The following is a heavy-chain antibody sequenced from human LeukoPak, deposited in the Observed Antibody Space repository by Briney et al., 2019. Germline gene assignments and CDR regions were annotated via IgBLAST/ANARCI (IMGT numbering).Heavy chain of an antibody. CDR3: ARGFRYSYGN. CDR1: GGSSTNYF. Sequence: PSETLSLTCVLYGGSSTNYFWSWIRQPPGKGLEWIGEINRSASTNYNPSLKSRVTISIDTSKNQFSLKLSSVTAADTAVYYCARGFRYSYGNWGQGTLVTVSS. J-gene: IGHJ4*02. V-gene: IGHV4-34*01. CDR2: INRSAST. D-gene: IGHD5-18*01.